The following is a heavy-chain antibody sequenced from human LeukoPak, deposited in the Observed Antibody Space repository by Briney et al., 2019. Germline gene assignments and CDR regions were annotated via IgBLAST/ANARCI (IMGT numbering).Heavy chain of an antibody. CDR2: ISGGSRTI. J-gene: IGHJ4*02. CDR1: GFTFSDYY. V-gene: IGHV3-11*01. Sequence: GGSLRLSCAASGFTFSDYYMNWIRQAPGKGLEWVSSISGGSRTINYADSVKGRYTTSRDNAKNSLFLQVNSLRAEDTAVYYCARAGQSDYWGQGTLVTVSS. CDR3: ARAGQSDY.